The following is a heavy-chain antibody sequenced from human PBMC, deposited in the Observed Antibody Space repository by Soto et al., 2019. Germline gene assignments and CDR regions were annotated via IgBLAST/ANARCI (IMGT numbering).Heavy chain of an antibody. CDR2: MNPSAGTT. CDR1: GYSFSTYD. D-gene: IGHD1-20*01. V-gene: IGHV1-8*02. Sequence: ASVKVSCKASGYSFSTYDINWVRQAPGQGLEWMGWMNPSAGTTGSAQKFQGRVTMTWDTSISTAYMELSSLTSEDTAVYYCARVPTIRITGTTTNWSDPWGQGTLVTVSS. CDR3: ARVPTIRITGTTTNWSDP. J-gene: IGHJ5*02.